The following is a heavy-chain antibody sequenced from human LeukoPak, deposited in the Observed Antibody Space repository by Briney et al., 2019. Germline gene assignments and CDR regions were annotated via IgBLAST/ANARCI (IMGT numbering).Heavy chain of an antibody. CDR2: IYYSGRT. D-gene: IGHD4-17*01. CDR1: GGSISSSSYY. Sequence: PSETLSLTCTVSGGSISSSSYYWGWIRQPPGKGLEWIGSIYYSGRTYYNLSLKSRVTISVDTSKNQFSLKLSSVTAADTAVYYCARLRGGDYGDYYYFDYWGQGTLVTVSS. J-gene: IGHJ4*02. CDR3: ARLRGGDYGDYYYFDY. V-gene: IGHV4-39*01.